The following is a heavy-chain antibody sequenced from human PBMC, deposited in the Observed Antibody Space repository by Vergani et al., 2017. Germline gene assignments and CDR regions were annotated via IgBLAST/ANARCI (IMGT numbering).Heavy chain of an antibody. CDR3: AKGVYCSSTSCYEGRGYYYGMGV. CDR1: GFTFSSYA. Sequence: EVQLLESGGGLVQPGGSLRLSCAASGFTFSSYAMSWVRQVPGKGLEWVSGISGSGGNTYYANSVKGRFTISRDNSKNTLYLQMNSLRADDTAVYYCAKGVYCSSTSCYEGRGYYYGMGVWGQ. CDR2: ISGSGGNT. V-gene: IGHV3-23*01. J-gene: IGHJ6*02. D-gene: IGHD2-2*01.